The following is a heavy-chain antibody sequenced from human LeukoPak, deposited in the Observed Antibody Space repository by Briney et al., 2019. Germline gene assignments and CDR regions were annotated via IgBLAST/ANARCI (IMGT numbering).Heavy chain of an antibody. J-gene: IGHJ4*02. CDR3: AQDTDVGNFDY. CDR2: IKHHGSYK. CDR1: GFTFSHYC. V-gene: IGHV3-7*01. Sequence: GGSLRLSCAASGFTFSHYCMSWVRLSPGKGLEWVANIKHHGSYKFCVDSVRGRFSISRDNAKNSLSLQMSSLTAADTAVYYCAQDTDVGNFDYWGQGTLVTVSS. D-gene: IGHD4-23*01.